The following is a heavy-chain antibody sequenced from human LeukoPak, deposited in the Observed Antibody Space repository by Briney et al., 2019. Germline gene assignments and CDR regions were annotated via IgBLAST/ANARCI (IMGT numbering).Heavy chain of an antibody. D-gene: IGHD2-2*01. CDR2: INHSGST. CDR3: ARGRKRYCSSTSCSRYYYSDY. Sequence: SETLSLTCAVYAGSFSGYYWSWIRQPPGKGLEWIGEINHSGSTNYNPSLKSRVTISVDTSKNQFSLRLSSVTAADTAVYYCARGRKRYCSSTSCSRYYYSDYCGQGTLVTVSS. V-gene: IGHV4-34*01. CDR1: AGSFSGYY. J-gene: IGHJ4*02.